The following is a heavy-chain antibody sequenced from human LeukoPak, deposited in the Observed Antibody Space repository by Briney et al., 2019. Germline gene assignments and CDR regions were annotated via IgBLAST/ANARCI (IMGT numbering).Heavy chain of an antibody. V-gene: IGHV3-23*01. J-gene: IGHJ3*01. Sequence: GGSLRLSCAASGFDFDTYAMTWVRQAPGKGLEWVSGISGDGSRAYYADSVKGRFSISRDNSKTTLYLQMNSLRADDTAVYFCELGGVWGQGTLVTVSS. CDR1: GFDFDTYA. CDR2: ISGDGSRA. CDR3: ELGGV. D-gene: IGHD3-10*01.